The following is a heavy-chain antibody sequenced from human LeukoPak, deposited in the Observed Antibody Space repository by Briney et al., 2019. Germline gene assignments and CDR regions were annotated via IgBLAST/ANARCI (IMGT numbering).Heavy chain of an antibody. Sequence: ASVKVSCKASGYTFTSYAMNWVRQAPGQGLEWMGWINTNTGNPTYAQGFTGRFVFSLDTSVSTAYLQISSLKAEDTAVYYCARGPRVYYDFWSGHNLFDPWGQGTLVTVSS. CDR1: GYTFTSYA. CDR2: INTNTGNP. CDR3: ARGPRVYYDFWSGHNLFDP. J-gene: IGHJ5*02. D-gene: IGHD3-3*01. V-gene: IGHV7-4-1*02.